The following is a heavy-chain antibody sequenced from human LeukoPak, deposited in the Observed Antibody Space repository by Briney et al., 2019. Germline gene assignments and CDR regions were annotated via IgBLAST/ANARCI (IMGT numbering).Heavy chain of an antibody. D-gene: IGHD5-18*01. CDR1: GFTFSTYA. V-gene: IGHV3-30-3*01. Sequence: GGSLRLSCAASGFTFSTYAMHWVRQAPGKGLEWVAFISYGGSNKYYADSVKGRFTISRDNSKNTLYLQMNSLRAEDTAVYYCARDYGVLGSCGYCNYWGQGTLVAVSS. CDR3: ARDYGVLGSCGYCNY. CDR2: ISYGGSNK. J-gene: IGHJ4*02.